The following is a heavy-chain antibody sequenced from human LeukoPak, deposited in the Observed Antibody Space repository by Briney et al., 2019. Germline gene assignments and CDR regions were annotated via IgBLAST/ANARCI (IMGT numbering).Heavy chain of an antibody. J-gene: IGHJ4*02. CDR1: GGSISSSSYY. D-gene: IGHD6-13*01. V-gene: IGHV4-39*07. Sequence: PSETLSLTCTVSGGSISSSSYYWGWIRQPPGKGLEWIGSIYYSGSTYYNPSLKSRVTISVDTSKNQFSLKLSSVTAADTAVYYCARDRRITTGYSSSWGYLGETDYWGQGTLVTVSS. CDR3: ARDRRITTGYSSSWGYLGETDY. CDR2: IYYSGST.